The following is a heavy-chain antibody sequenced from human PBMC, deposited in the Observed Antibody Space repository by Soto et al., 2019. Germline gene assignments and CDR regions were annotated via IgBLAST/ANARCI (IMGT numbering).Heavy chain of an antibody. CDR2: IIPIFGTA. V-gene: IGHV1-69*13. CDR3: ASKGQGYYYDSSGYYYSH. J-gene: IGHJ4*02. Sequence: PVKVSCKASGGTFSRYAISWVRQTPGQGLEWMGGIIPIFGTANYAQKFQGRVTITADESTSTAYMELSSLRSEDTAVYYCASKGQGYYYDSSGYYYSHWGQGTLVTVSS. CDR1: GGTFSRYA. D-gene: IGHD3-22*01.